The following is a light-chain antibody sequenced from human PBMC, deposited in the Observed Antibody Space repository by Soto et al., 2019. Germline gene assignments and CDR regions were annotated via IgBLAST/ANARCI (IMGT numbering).Light chain of an antibody. J-gene: IGKJ1*01. V-gene: IGKV3-20*01. CDR1: QSVSSSY. CDR2: GAS. Sequence: EIVLTQSPGTRSLSPGERATLSCGASQSVSSSYLAWYQQKPGQAPRLPIYGASSRATGIPDRFSGSGSGTQFTLTISSMKSEDFAVYYCQQYNNWPTFGQGTKVDIK. CDR3: QQYNNWPT.